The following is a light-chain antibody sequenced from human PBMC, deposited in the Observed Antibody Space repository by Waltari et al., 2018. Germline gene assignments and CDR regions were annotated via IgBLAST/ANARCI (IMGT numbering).Light chain of an antibody. J-gene: IGKJ2*01. CDR3: QHYYTPPYT. CDR1: LSLFNSPNNNNY. CDR2: WAS. Sequence: DIVMTQSPDSLTVSLGERATIYCKSILSLFNSPNNNNYLAWYQQKPGQPPKLLTYWASTRESGVPDRFSGGGSGTDFTLTITNVQAEDVALYYCQHYYTPPYTFGQGTRLEIK. V-gene: IGKV4-1*01.